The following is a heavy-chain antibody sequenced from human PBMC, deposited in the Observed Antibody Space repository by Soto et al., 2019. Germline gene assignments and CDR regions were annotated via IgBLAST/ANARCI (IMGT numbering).Heavy chain of an antibody. Sequence: EVPLVESGGGLVQRGGSLRLSCAASGLTFSSYSMNWVRQAPGKGLEWVSYISSSSSTIYYADSVKGRFTISRDNAKNSLYLQMNSLRAEDTAVYYCAFAEDSRYYYYGMDVWGQGTTVTVSS. CDR3: AFAEDSRYYYYGMDV. V-gene: IGHV3-48*01. CDR2: ISSSSSTI. CDR1: GLTFSSYS. J-gene: IGHJ6*02. D-gene: IGHD2-15*01.